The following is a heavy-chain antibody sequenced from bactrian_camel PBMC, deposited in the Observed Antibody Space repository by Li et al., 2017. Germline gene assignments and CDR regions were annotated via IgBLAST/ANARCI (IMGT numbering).Heavy chain of an antibody. Sequence: HVQLVESGGGLVQPGGSLRLSCAASGFVFGLYDMNWVRQAPGKGLEWVSHMNPDSVTAYYANSVAGRFTFSRDNAKNTVYLRMDSLTSWDTALYYCATSRDWGQGTQVTVS. CDR3: ATSRD. CDR1: GFVFGLYD. J-gene: IGHJ4*01. CDR2: MNPDSVTA. V-gene: IGHV3S1*01.